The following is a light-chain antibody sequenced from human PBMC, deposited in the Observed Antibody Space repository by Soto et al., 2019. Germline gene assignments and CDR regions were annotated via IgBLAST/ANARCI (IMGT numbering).Light chain of an antibody. Sequence: ETVMTQSPATLSVSPGERATLSCRASQSVSTNLAWYQQKPGQAPRLLIYAASTRSTGIPTRFRGSGSGTAFTLTINSLQPEDFAVYYWQQYTDWPALTFGGGTKVE. J-gene: IGKJ4*01. V-gene: IGKV3-15*01. CDR3: QQYTDWPALT. CDR1: QSVSTN. CDR2: AAS.